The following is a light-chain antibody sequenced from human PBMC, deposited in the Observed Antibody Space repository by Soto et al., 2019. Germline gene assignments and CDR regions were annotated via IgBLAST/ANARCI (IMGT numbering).Light chain of an antibody. V-gene: IGKV1-5*03. J-gene: IGKJ1*01. Sequence: DIQMTQSPSTLSASVGDRVTITCRASESVSRWLAWYQQKPGRTPKLLIYQASTLETGVPSRFNGRCSGTRFTLTISRLQAYEFGTYYCQQYNAYSQAFGQRTKVEIK. CDR2: QAS. CDR1: ESVSRW. CDR3: QQYNAYSQA.